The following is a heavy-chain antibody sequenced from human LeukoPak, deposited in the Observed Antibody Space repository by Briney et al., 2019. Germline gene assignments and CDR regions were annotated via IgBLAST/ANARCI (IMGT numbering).Heavy chain of an antibody. J-gene: IGHJ6*02. V-gene: IGHV3-7*01. CDR2: IKEDGSEK. Sequence: PGGSLRLSCAASGFSFSSHWMSWIRQAPGKGMQWVANIKEDGSEKFYVESLKGRFTISRDNAKNSLYLQMNSLRVEDTALYYCARDGLGSGRTGGMDVWGQGTTVTVSS. CDR1: GFSFSSHW. CDR3: ARDGLGSGRTGGMDV. D-gene: IGHD1-26*01.